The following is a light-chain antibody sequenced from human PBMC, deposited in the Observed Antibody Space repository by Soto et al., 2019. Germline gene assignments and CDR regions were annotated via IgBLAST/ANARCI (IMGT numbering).Light chain of an antibody. V-gene: IGKV3-20*01. CDR1: QSVSSY. J-gene: IGKJ5*01. CDR3: QQYGSSPIT. CDR2: GAS. Sequence: EIVLTQSPGTLSLSPGERATLSCRASQSVSSYLAWYQQKPGQAPRLLIYGASSRATGIPDRFSGSGSETDFTLTISRLEPEDFAVYYCQQYGSSPITFGQGTRLEIK.